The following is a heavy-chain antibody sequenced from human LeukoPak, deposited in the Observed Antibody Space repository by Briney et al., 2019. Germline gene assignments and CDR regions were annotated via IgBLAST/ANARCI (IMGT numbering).Heavy chain of an antibody. J-gene: IGHJ4*02. D-gene: IGHD5-18*01. CDR3: ARVGSGYSYGSPLDY. V-gene: IGHV3-21*01. Sequence: GGSLRLSCAASGFTFSDYSMSWVRQAPGKGLEWVSSISTSSSYIYYADSVKGRFTISRDNVKNSLYLQMNSLRAEDTAVYYCARVGSGYSYGSPLDYWGQGTLVTVSS. CDR2: ISTSSSYI. CDR1: GFTFSDYS.